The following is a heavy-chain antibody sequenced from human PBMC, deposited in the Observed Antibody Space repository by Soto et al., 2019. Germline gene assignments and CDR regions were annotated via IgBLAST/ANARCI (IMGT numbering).Heavy chain of an antibody. CDR3: TRAHAPDGLYAFDF. CDR2: ITGNNGMI. J-gene: IGHJ4*02. CDR1: GFSFSTYA. D-gene: IGHD2-8*01. V-gene: IGHV3-23*01. Sequence: VQLLESGGGLVQPGGSLRLSCAASGFSFSTYAMNWVRQAPGGGLEWVAVITGNNGMIKYADSVKGRFTISRDNAQNAVYLQMNSLRAEDTAMYYCTRAHAPDGLYAFDFWGQGTLVTVSS.